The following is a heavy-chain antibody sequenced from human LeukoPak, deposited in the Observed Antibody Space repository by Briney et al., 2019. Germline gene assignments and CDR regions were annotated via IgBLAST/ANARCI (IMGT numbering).Heavy chain of an antibody. CDR1: GGSFSGYY. J-gene: IGHJ1*01. CDR2: INHSGST. CDR3: ARSSSGWYRVEYFQH. Sequence: SETLSLTCAVYGGSFSGYYWSWIRQPPGKGLEWIGEINHSGSTNYNPSLKSRVTISVDTSKNRFSLKLSSVTAADTAMYYCARSSSGWYRVEYFQHWGQGTLVTVSS. V-gene: IGHV4-34*01. D-gene: IGHD6-19*01.